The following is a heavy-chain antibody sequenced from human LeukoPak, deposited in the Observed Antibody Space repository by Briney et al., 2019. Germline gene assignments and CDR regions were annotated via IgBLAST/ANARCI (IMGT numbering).Heavy chain of an antibody. J-gene: IGHJ6*04. Sequence: PGGSLRLSCAASGFTFGSHALHWVRQAPGKGLEWLAGISPDGRNEYYAESVKGRFTISRDNSKNTVYVEVTSLRGDDTAVYYCARQGYSLHYQHQYLDVWGNETTVTVSA. D-gene: IGHD5-18*01. CDR1: GFTFGSHA. CDR3: ARQGYSLHYQHQYLDV. V-gene: IGHV3-30*01. CDR2: ISPDGRNE.